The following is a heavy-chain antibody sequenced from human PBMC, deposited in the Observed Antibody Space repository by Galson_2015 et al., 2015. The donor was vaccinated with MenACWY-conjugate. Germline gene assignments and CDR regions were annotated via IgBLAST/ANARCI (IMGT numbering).Heavy chain of an antibody. CDR3: ARDVYYYDSSGLGY. Sequence: ETLSLTCTVSGGSISSYYWSWIRQPPGKGLEWIGYIYYSGSTNYNPSLKSRVTISVDTSKNQFSLKLSSVTAADTAVYYCARDVYYYDSSGLGYWGQGTLVTVSS. V-gene: IGHV4-59*01. J-gene: IGHJ4*02. CDR2: IYYSGST. CDR1: GGSISSYY. D-gene: IGHD3-22*01.